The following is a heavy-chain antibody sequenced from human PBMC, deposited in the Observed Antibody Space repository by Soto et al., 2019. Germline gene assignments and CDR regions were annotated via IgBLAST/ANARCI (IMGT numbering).Heavy chain of an antibody. J-gene: IGHJ2*01. Sequence: PSETLSLTCTVSGGSVSSGSYYWSWIRQPPGKGLEWIGYIYYSGSTNYNPSLKSRVTISVDTSKNQFSLKMSSVTAADTAVYYCARAGQPGPGWPMCNCFDPWG. V-gene: IGHV4-61*01. CDR2: IYYSGST. CDR3: ARAGQPGPGWPMCNCFDP. D-gene: IGHD1-1*01. CDR1: GGSVSSGSYY.